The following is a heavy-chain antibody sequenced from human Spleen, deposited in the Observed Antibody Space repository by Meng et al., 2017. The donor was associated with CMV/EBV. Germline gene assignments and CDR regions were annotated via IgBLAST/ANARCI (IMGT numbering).Heavy chain of an antibody. V-gene: IGHV4-59*01. CDR3: ARERRERTGNFGGYYYYGLDI. J-gene: IGHJ6*02. CDR2: IYYSGSN. CDR1: GGSISSYY. Sequence: SETLSLTCTVSGGSISSYYWSWIRQPPGKGLEWIGYIYYSGSNNYNPSLRSRVTISVDTSKNQFSLKLSSVTAADTAVYYCARERRERTGNFGGYYYYGLDIWGQGTTVTVSS. D-gene: IGHD3-16*01.